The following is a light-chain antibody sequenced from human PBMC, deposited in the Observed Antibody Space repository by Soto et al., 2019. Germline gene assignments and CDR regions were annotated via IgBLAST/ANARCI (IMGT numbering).Light chain of an antibody. V-gene: IGKV3-15*01. CDR2: GAS. J-gene: IGKJ1*01. CDR1: QSVSSN. CDR3: QQYNEWPPWT. Sequence: EIVMTQSPATLSVSPGERATLSCRASQSVSSNLAWYRQKPGQAPRLLIYGASTRATGIPARFSGSGSGTEFTLTISSLQSEDFAVYYCQQYNEWPPWTLGQGTKVEIK.